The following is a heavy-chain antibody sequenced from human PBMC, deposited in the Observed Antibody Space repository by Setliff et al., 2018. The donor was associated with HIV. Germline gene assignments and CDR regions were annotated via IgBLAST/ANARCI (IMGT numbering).Heavy chain of an antibody. V-gene: IGHV1-69*05. CDR3: ARGNSSGWYLSPDY. CDR2: IIPIFGTT. J-gene: IGHJ4*02. Sequence: SVKVSCKASGYTFTSYGISWVRQAPGQGLEWMGGIIPIFGTTNYAQKFQGRVTITTDESTTTAYMELSSLRSEDTALYYCARGNSSGWYLSPDYWGQGTLVTVSS. D-gene: IGHD6-19*01. CDR1: GYTFTSYG.